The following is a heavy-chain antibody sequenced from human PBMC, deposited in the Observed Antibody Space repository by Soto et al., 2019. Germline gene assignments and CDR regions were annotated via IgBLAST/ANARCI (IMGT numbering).Heavy chain of an antibody. CDR3: AKDGGVSARYFDT. CDR2: ISDSDDDT. CDR1: GFTFRKYA. Sequence: EVQLLESGGGLGQPGGSLRLSCTASGFTFRKYAMSWVRQAPGKGLEWISGISDSDDDTYYADSVRGRFTISRDNTKNTLYLQMNSLRGDDTAVYYCAKDGGVSARYFDTGGQGTRVTVSS. D-gene: IGHD2-8*01. V-gene: IGHV3-23*01. J-gene: IGHJ4*02.